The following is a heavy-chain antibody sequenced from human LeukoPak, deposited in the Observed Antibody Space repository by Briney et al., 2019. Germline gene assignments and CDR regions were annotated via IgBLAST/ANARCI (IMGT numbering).Heavy chain of an antibody. CDR1: GYTFTSYG. D-gene: IGHD3-10*01. J-gene: IGHJ6*03. V-gene: IGHV1-18*01. CDR3: ARGGEYHYGSGSSLLSYYYYYMDV. Sequence: ASVKVSCKASGYTFTSYGISWVRQAPGQGLEWMGWISAYNGNTNYAQKLQGRVTMTTDTSTSTAYMELRSLRSDDTAVYYCARGGEYHYGSGSSLLSYYYYYMDVWGKGTTVTVSS. CDR2: ISAYNGNT.